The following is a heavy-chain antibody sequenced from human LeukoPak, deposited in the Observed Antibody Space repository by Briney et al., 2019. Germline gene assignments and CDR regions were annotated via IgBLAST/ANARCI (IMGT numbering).Heavy chain of an antibody. CDR2: IYSCGST. CDR1: GFTVSSNY. J-gene: IGHJ4*02. Sequence: GGSLRLSCAASGFTVSSNYMSWVRQAPGKGLEWVSVIYSCGSTYYADSVKGRFTISRDNSKNTLYLQMNSLRAEDTAVYYCARDPTGDLDDWGQGTLVTVSS. D-gene: IGHD7-27*01. CDR3: ARDPTGDLDD. V-gene: IGHV3-53*01.